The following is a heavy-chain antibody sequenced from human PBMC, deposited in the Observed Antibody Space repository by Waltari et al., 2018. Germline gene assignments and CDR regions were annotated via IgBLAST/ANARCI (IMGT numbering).Heavy chain of an antibody. V-gene: IGHV3-48*01. CDR3: ARDGEVATIRGFDY. CDR1: GFTFSSYS. J-gene: IGHJ4*02. CDR2: ISSNSSTR. D-gene: IGHD5-12*01. Sequence: EVQLVESGGGLVQPGGSLRLSCAASGFTFSSYSMNWVRQAPGKGLEWVSEISSNSSTRYYADAVKGRFTSSRDNAKNSLYLQMNSLRAEDTAVYYCARDGEVATIRGFDYWGQGTLVTVSS.